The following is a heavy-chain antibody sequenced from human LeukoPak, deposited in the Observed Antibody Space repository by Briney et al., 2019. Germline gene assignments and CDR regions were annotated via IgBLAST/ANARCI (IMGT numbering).Heavy chain of an antibody. J-gene: IGHJ4*02. CDR1: GFTFDDYA. V-gene: IGHV3-9*01. CDR3: AKAPVTSCRGAYCYPFDS. CDR2: ISWNSGSI. D-gene: IGHD2-21*01. Sequence: GGSLRLSCAASGFTFDDYAMHWVRQAPGKGLEWVSGISWNSGSIGYADSVKGRFTISRDNAKNSLYLQMNSLRAEDAAVYFCAKAPVTSCRGAYCYPFDSWGQGTLVTVSS.